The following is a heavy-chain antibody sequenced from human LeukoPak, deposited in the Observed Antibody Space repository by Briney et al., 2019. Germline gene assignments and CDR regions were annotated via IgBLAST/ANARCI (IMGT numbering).Heavy chain of an antibody. V-gene: IGHV3-7*01. CDR1: GFTFSSYW. D-gene: IGHD3-16*02. CDR2: IKQDGSEK. CDR3: ARGTYDYVWGSYRYNAFDI. J-gene: IGHJ3*02. Sequence: GGSLRLTCAASGFTFSSYWMSWVRQAPGKGLEWVANIKQDGSEKYYVDSVKGRFTISRDNAKNSLYLQMNSLRAEDTAVYYCARGTYDYVWGSYRYNAFDIWSQGTMVTVSS.